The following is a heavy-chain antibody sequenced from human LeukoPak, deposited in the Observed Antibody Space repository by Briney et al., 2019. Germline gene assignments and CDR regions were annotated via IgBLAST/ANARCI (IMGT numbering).Heavy chain of an antibody. V-gene: IGHV1-69*01. CDR3: ARAGAFYYDSSGYYEGSFDY. J-gene: IGHJ4*02. CDR2: IIPIFGTA. CDR1: GGTFSSYV. Sequence: SVKVSCKASGGTFSSYVISWVRQAPGQGLEWMGGIIPIFGTANYAQKFQGGVTITADESTSTAYMELSSLRSEDTAVYYCARAGAFYYDSSGYYEGSFDYWGQGTLVTVSS. D-gene: IGHD3-22*01.